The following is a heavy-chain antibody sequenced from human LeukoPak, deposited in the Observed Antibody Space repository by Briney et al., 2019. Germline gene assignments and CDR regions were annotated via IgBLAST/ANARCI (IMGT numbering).Heavy chain of an antibody. CDR3: ARGFAAARLFDY. CDR1: GGSFSGYY. CDR2: INHSGST. J-gene: IGHJ4*02. Sequence: SETLSLTCAVYGGSFSGYYWSWIRQPPGKGLEWIGEINHSGSTNYNPSLKSRVTISVDTSKNQFSLNLSSVTAADTAVYYCARGFAAARLFDYWGQGTLVTVSS. D-gene: IGHD6-13*01. V-gene: IGHV4-34*01.